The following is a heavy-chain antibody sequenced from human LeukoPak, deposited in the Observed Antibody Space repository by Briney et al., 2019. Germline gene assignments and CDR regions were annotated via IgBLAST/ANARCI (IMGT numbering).Heavy chain of an antibody. D-gene: IGHD3-10*01. Sequence: PSETLSLTCTVSGVSVGSSTYYWGWIRQPPGKGLEWIASIYYSGSTYYNPSLKSRVTISVDTSKNQFSLKLSSVTAADTAVYYCASLTLVTNYFDYWGQGTLVTVSS. V-gene: IGHV4-39*07. CDR3: ASLTLVTNYFDY. CDR2: IYYSGST. J-gene: IGHJ4*02. CDR1: GVSVGSSTYY.